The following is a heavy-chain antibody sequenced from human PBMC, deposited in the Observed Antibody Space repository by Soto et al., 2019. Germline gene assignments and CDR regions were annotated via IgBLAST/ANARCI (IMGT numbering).Heavy chain of an antibody. CDR3: ARVRITMVRGVIKFYYYYYGMDV. J-gene: IGHJ6*02. CDR1: GGSFSGYY. CDR2: INHSGST. V-gene: IGHV4-34*01. D-gene: IGHD3-10*01. Sequence: SETLSLTCAVHGGSFSGYYWSWIRQPPGKGLEWIGEINHSGSTNNNPSLKSRVTISVDTSKNQFSLKLSSVTAADTAVYYCARVRITMVRGVIKFYYYYYGMDVWGQGTTVTVSS.